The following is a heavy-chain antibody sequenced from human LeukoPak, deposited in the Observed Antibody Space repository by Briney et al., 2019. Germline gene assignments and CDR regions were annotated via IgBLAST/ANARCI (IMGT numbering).Heavy chain of an antibody. CDR3: AKRSRRLTIVRGVPREDV. J-gene: IGHJ6*02. CDR2: ISGSGGST. D-gene: IGHD3-10*01. V-gene: IGHV3-23*01. CDR1: GFTFSSYA. Sequence: GGSLRLSCAASGFTFSSYAMSWVRQPPGKGLEWVSAISGSGGSTYYADSVKGRFTISRDNSKNTLYLQMNSLRAEDTAVYYCAKRSRRLTIVRGVPREDVWGQGTTVTVSS.